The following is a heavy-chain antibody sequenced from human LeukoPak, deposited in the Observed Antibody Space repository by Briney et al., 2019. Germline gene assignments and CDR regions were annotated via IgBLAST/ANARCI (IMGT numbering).Heavy chain of an antibody. CDR1: GFTFSSYG. V-gene: IGHV3-23*01. CDR3: AKGSRGSCSRTYCYPFDY. D-gene: IGHD2-2*01. CDR2: ISGGGIST. Sequence: GGTLRLSCAASGFTFSSYGMSWVRQAPGKGLEWVSTISGGGISTYYADSVKGRFTISRDNSKNTLYLQMNRLRAEDTAVYYCAKGSRGSCSRTYCYPFDYWGQGTLVTVSS. J-gene: IGHJ4*02.